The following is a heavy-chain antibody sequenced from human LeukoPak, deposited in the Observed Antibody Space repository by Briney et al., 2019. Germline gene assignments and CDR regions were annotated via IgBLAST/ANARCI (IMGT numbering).Heavy chain of an antibody. V-gene: IGHV3-23*01. CDR2: ISGSGGST. J-gene: IGHJ4*02. CDR1: GFTFSSYA. CDR3: AKDYTSSWTEGYFDF. D-gene: IGHD6-13*01. Sequence: GGSLRLSCAASGFTFSSYAMSWVRQAPGKGLEWVSAISGSGGSTYYADSVKGRFTISRDNSKNTLYLQMNSLRAEDTAVYYCAKDYTSSWTEGYFDFWGQGILVTVSS.